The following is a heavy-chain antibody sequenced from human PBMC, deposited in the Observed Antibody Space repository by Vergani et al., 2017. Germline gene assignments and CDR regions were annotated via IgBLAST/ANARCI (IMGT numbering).Heavy chain of an antibody. V-gene: IGHV4-61*02. J-gene: IGHJ4*02. Sequence: QVQLQESGPGLVKPSQTLSLTCTVSGGSISSGSYYWSWIRQPAGKGLEWIGRIYTSGSTNYNPSLKSRVTISVDTSKNQFSLKLSSVTAADTAVYYCARVLYYYDSSGYYCPFDYGGQGTLVTVSS. CDR1: GGSISSGSYY. CDR2: IYTSGST. CDR3: ARVLYYYDSSGYYCPFDY. D-gene: IGHD3-22*01.